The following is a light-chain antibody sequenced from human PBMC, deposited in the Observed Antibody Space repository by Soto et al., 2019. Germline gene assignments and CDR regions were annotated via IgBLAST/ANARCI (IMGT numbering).Light chain of an antibody. CDR1: SSDVGGYNY. CDR3: SSYAGSNNVV. Sequence: QSALTQPPSAPGSPGQSVSISCTGTSSDVGGYNYVSWYQHHPGKAPKLMIYEVSKRPSGVPDRFSGSKSGNTASLTVSGLQAEDEADYYCSSYAGSNNVVFGGGTKLTVL. V-gene: IGLV2-8*01. J-gene: IGLJ2*01. CDR2: EVS.